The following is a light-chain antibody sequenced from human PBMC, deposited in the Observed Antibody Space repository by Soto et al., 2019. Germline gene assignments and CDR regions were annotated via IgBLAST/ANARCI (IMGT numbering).Light chain of an antibody. CDR3: HQRQYWPPIT. Sequence: VVLTQSPATLSLSPGERATLSCRTSLSVSVYLDWYQQKPGQAPRLLISDASNRATGIPARFSGSGSGTDVTLTISSLEPEDFAVYYCHQRQYWPPITFGQGTRLEIK. CDR1: LSVSVY. V-gene: IGKV3-11*01. CDR2: DAS. J-gene: IGKJ5*01.